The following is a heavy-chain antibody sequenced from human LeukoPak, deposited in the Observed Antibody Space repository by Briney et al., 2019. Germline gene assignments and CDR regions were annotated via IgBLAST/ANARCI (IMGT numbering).Heavy chain of an antibody. CDR1: GFTFSSYT. D-gene: IGHD2-21*02. CDR2: IRGSGTST. V-gene: IGHV3-23*01. Sequence: GASLRLSCAASGFTFSSYTLSWVRQAPGKGLEWISAIRGSGTSTYYAASVKGRFTISRDNSRNTLYLQMNSLRAEDTAAYYCAKDTCGADCYSHYDHWGQGTLVTVSS. CDR3: AKDTCGADCYSHYDH. J-gene: IGHJ4*02.